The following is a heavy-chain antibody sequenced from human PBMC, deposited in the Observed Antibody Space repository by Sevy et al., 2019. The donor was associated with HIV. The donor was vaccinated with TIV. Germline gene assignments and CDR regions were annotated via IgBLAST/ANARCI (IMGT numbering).Heavy chain of an antibody. CDR2: INEDGSRL. CDR3: ARDRAYSALDY. J-gene: IGHJ4*02. V-gene: IGHV3-7*01. Sequence: GGFLRLSCVASGFTFSGSWMTWVRQAPGKGLERIAFINEDGSRLGYVDSVRGRFTISRENTKNSLYLQMNSLRAEDTAVYFCARDRAYSALDYWGQGTLVTVSS. D-gene: IGHD5-18*01. CDR1: GFTFSGSW.